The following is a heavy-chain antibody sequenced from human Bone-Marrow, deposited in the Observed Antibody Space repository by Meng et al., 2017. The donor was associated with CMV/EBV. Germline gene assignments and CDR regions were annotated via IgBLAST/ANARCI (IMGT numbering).Heavy chain of an antibody. Sequence: SETLSLTCTVSGGSVSSGSYYWSWIRQPPGKGLEWIGYIYYSGSTNYNPSLKSRVTISVDTSKNEFSQKLSSVTAADTAVYYWAREGGGDEELLGFGELWVIWGQGTMVTVSS. D-gene: IGHD3-10*01. CDR3: AREGGGDEELLGFGELWVI. J-gene: IGHJ3*02. CDR2: IYYSGST. CDR1: GGSVSSGSYY. V-gene: IGHV4-61*01.